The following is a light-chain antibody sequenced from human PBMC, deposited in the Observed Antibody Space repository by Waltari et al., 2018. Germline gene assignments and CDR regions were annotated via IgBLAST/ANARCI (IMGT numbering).Light chain of an antibody. Sequence: QSVLTQPPSVSVAPRQRVTISCTGSSSNVRAGYDVHWYQQLPGTAPKLLIYGNSNRPSGVPDRFSGSKSGTSASLAITGLQAEDEADYYCQSYDSSLAVVFGGGTKLTVL. V-gene: IGLV1-40*01. J-gene: IGLJ2*01. CDR1: SSNVRAGYD. CDR3: QSYDSSLAVV. CDR2: GNS.